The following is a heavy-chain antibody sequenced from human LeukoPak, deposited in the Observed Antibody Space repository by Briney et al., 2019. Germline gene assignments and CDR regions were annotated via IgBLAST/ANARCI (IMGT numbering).Heavy chain of an antibody. V-gene: IGHV4-34*01. CDR3: ARQPHDFSNDYLDH. D-gene: IGHD3-3*01. CDR1: GGSLTGYY. J-gene: IGHJ4*02. CDR2: ISHSGST. Sequence: PSETLSLTCGVYGGSLTGYYWSWIRQPPGKGLEWIGEISHSGSTNYSPSLKSRVTISVDTSKNQFSLNLSSVTAADTGVYYCARQPHDFSNDYLDHLGQGTLGTVSS.